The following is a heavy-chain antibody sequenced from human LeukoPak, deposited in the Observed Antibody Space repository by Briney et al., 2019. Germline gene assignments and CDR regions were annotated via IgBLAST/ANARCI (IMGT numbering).Heavy chain of an antibody. CDR1: GFTFDDYA. J-gene: IGHJ4*02. CDR3: AKDTVYYGSGSFDY. V-gene: IGHV3-9*01. CDR2: ISWNSGSI. D-gene: IGHD3-10*01. Sequence: PGRSLRLSCAASGFTFDDYAMHWVRQAPGKGLEWVSGISWNSGSIGYADSVKGRFTISRDNAKNSLYLQMNSLRAEDTALYYCAKDTVYYGSGSFDYWGQGTLVTVSS.